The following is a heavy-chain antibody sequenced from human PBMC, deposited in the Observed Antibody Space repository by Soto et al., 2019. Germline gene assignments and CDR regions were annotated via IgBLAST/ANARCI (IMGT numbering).Heavy chain of an antibody. CDR1: GFTFSSYA. V-gene: IGHV3-30-3*01. CDR2: ISYDGSNK. Sequence: QVRLVESGGGVVQPGRSLRLSCAASGFTFSSYAMHWVRQAPGKGLEWVAVISYDGSNKYYADSVKGRFTISRDNSKNTLYLQMNSLRADDTAVYYCARDPACFDCTIAGGWFDPWGQGTLVTVSS. D-gene: IGHD2-8*01. CDR3: ARDPACFDCTIAGGWFDP. J-gene: IGHJ5*02.